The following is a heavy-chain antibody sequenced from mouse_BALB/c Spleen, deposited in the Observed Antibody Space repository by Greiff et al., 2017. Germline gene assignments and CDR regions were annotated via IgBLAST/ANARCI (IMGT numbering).Heavy chain of an antibody. CDR3: ARVRWYYAMDY. V-gene: IGHV14-3*02. D-gene: IGHD1-1*02. J-gene: IGHJ4*01. CDR1: GFNIKDTY. CDR2: IDPANGNT. Sequence: VQLQQSGAELVKPGASVKLSCTASGFNIKDTYMHWVKQRPEQGLEWIGRIDPANGNTKYDPKFQGKATITADTSSNTAYLQLSSLTSEDTAVYYCARVRWYYAMDYWGQGTSVTVSS.